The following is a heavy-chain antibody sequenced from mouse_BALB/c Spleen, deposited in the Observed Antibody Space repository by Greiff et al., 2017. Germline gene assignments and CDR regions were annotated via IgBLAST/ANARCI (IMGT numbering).Heavy chain of an antibody. V-gene: IGHV1S12*01. J-gene: IGHJ4*01. CDR3: ARGCDYDPYYGMDY. CDR1: GYSFTSYC. D-gene: IGHD1-1*01. CDR2: ISRYDGAT. Sequence: QVQLQQSGPELVRPGASVKISCKASGYSFTSYCIHWVKQRHGQSLEWIGYISRYDGATNYNEKFKGKATLAVDTSSSTAYMQLNSLTSEDSAVYYCARGCDYDPYYGMDYWGQGTSVTVSS.